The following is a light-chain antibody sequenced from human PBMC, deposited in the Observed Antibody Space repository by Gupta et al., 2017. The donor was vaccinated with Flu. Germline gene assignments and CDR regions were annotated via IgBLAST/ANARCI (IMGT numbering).Light chain of an antibody. J-gene: IGKJ4*01. CDR2: AAS. V-gene: IGKV1-39*01. Sequence: PSSLSASVGARVTITCRASQSISSYLYWYQQKPVKAPKLLLYAASSLQSGVPSRFSGSGSGTDFTLTISSLQPEDFATYYCQQSYSTPPTFGGGTKVEIK. CDR3: QQSYSTPPT. CDR1: QSISSY.